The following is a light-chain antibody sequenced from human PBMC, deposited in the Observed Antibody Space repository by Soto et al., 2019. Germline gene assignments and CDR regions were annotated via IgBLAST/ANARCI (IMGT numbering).Light chain of an antibody. Sequence: EIVLTQSPGTLSLSPRESATLSCRASQSLSSNYLAWYRQKPGQPPRLLIYGTSSRATGIPDRFSGSGSGTDFTLTISRLEPEDFGVYYCQQYDASPCTFGQGTKVEIK. CDR2: GTS. CDR3: QQYDASPCT. V-gene: IGKV3-20*01. J-gene: IGKJ1*01. CDR1: QSLSSNY.